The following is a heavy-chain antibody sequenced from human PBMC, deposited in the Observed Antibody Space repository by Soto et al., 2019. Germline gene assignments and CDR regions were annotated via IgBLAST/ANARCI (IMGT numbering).Heavy chain of an antibody. CDR1: GFTFSSYA. J-gene: IGHJ4*02. V-gene: IGHV3-23*01. Sequence: EVQLLESGGGLVQPGGSLRLSCAASGFTFSSYAMSWVRQAPGKGLEWVSTMSGSGGYTYYADSVEGRFAISRDNAKNTLYLQMADLRAEDTAVYYCATVGFCTSTSCYGREGGFWGQGTLVTVSS. D-gene: IGHD2-2*03. CDR2: MSGSGGYT. CDR3: ATVGFCTSTSCYGREGGF.